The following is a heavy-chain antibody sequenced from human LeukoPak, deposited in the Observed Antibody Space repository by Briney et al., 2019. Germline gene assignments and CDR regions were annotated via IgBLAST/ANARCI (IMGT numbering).Heavy chain of an antibody. D-gene: IGHD3-9*01. CDR1: GFTFDDYA. CDR2: ISWNSGSI. CDR3: AREAYDILTGYSYYFDY. V-gene: IGHV3-9*01. Sequence: GGSLRLSCAASGFTFDDYAMHWVRQAPGKGLEWVSGISWNSGSIGYADSVKGRFTISRDNAKNSLYLQMNSLRAEDTAVYYCAREAYDILTGYSYYFDYWGQGTLVTVSS. J-gene: IGHJ4*02.